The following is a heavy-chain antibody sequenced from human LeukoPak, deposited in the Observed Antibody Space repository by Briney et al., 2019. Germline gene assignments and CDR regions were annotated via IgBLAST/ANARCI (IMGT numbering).Heavy chain of an antibody. J-gene: IGHJ4*02. V-gene: IGHV1-18*01. CDR1: GYTFTSYG. CDR2: ISAYNGNT. CDR3: ARAEIVVVITTAFDY. D-gene: IGHD3-22*01. Sequence: GASVKVSCKASGYTFTSYGISWVRQAPGQGLEWMGWISAYNGNTNYAQKLQGRVTMTTDTSTSTAYMELRSLRSDDTAVYYCARAEIVVVITTAFDYWGQGTLVTVSS.